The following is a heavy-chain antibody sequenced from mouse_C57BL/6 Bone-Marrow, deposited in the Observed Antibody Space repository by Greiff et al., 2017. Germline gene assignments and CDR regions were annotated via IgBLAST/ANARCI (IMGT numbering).Heavy chain of an antibody. CDR1: GYTFTSYW. D-gene: IGHD2-1*01. Sequence: VQLQQPGAELVKPGASVKMSCKASGYTFTSYWITWVKQRTGQGLEWIGDIYPGSGSTNYNEKFKRKATLTVDTYSSTAYMQLSGVTSEVSAVSYSARSDLLMDYWGQGTSVTVSS. V-gene: IGHV1-55*01. CDR3: ARSDLLMDY. CDR2: IYPGSGST. J-gene: IGHJ4*01.